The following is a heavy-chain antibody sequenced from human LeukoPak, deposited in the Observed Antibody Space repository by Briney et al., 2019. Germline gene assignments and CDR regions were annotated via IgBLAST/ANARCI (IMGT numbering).Heavy chain of an antibody. Sequence: GGSLRLSCAASGFTLSNAWMNWVRQAPGKGLEWVSSISSSSSYIYYADSVKGRFTISRDNAKNSLYLQMSSLRAEDTAVYYCATSPAANPSYFDYWGQGTLVTVSS. J-gene: IGHJ4*02. CDR2: ISSSSSYI. CDR3: ATSPAANPSYFDY. V-gene: IGHV3-21*01. CDR1: GFTLSNAW. D-gene: IGHD2-2*01.